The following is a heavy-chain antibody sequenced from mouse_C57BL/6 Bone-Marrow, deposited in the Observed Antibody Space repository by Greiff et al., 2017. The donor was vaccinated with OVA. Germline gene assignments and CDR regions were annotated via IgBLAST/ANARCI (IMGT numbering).Heavy chain of an antibody. J-gene: IGHJ4*01. D-gene: IGHD2-5*01. Sequence: EVKLVESGPGLVKPSQSLSLTCSVTGYSITSGYYWNWIRQFPGNKLEWMGYISYDGSNNYNPSLKNRISITRDTSKNQFLLKLNSVTTEDTATYYCARNAYYSNYDYYAMDYWGQGTSVTVSS. CDR3: ARNAYYSNYDYYAMDY. CDR1: GYSITSGYY. V-gene: IGHV3-6*01. CDR2: ISYDGSN.